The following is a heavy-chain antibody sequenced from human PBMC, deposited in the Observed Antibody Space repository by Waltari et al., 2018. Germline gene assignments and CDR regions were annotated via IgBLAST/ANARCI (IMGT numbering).Heavy chain of an antibody. CDR1: FSSYW. D-gene: IGHD2-21*01. CDR2: IYYSGST. V-gene: IGHV4-59*01. J-gene: IGHJ4*02. CDR3: ARVKICGGDCYPLDY. Sequence: FSSYWMSWVRQAPGKGLEWIGYIYYSGSTNYNPSLKSRVTISVDTSKNQFSLKLSSVTAADTAVYYCARVKICGGDCYPLDYWGQGTLVTVSS.